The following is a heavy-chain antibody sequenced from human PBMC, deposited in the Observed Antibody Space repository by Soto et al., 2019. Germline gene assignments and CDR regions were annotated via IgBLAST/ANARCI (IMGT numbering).Heavy chain of an antibody. D-gene: IGHD2-21*02. CDR2: IYYTGST. CDR3: VRDNGGNSEFGY. Sequence: SETLSLTCTVSGGSISSGVYYWSWIRQPPGKGLEWIGYIYYTGSTYYNPSLKGRLTISVDTSKNQFSLQLSSVTAADTAVYYCVRDNGGNSEFGYWGQGTLVTVSS. J-gene: IGHJ4*02. CDR1: GGSISSGVYY. V-gene: IGHV4-30-4*01.